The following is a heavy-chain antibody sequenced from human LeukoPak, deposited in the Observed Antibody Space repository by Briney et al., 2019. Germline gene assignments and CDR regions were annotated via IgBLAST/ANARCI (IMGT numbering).Heavy chain of an antibody. Sequence: KPSETLSLTCAVYGGSFSGYYWSWIRQPPGKGLEWIGEINHSGSTNYNPSLKSRVTISVDTSKNQFSLKLSSVTAADTAVYYCARGEDVVATIRLDYWGQGTLVTVSS. D-gene: IGHD5-12*01. CDR1: GGSFSGYY. CDR2: INHSGST. V-gene: IGHV4-34*01. CDR3: ARGEDVVATIRLDY. J-gene: IGHJ4*02.